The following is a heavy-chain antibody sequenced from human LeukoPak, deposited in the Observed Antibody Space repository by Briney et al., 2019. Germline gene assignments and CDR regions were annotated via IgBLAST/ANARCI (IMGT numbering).Heavy chain of an antibody. D-gene: IGHD3-22*01. J-gene: IGHJ3*02. Sequence: GESLKISCKGSGYSFTSYWIGWVRQMPGKGLEWMGIIYLGDSDTRYSPSFQGQVTISADKSITTAYLQWSSVKASDTAMYYCARRSSSGYYPNAFDIWGQGTMVTVSS. CDR1: GYSFTSYW. CDR3: ARRSSSGYYPNAFDI. CDR2: IYLGDSDT. V-gene: IGHV5-51*01.